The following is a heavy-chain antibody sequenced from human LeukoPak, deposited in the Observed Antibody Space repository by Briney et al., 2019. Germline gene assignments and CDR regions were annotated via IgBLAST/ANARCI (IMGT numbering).Heavy chain of an antibody. CDR1: GFTFDDYT. J-gene: IGHJ4*02. CDR3: AKGNSIAVSAFFDY. CDR2: ISWDADNT. Sequence: PGGSLRLSCAASGFTFDDYTMSWVRQAPGKGLEWVALISWDADNTYYADSVKGRFTISRDNSKNSLYLQMNSLRTEDTASYYCAKGNSIAVSAFFDYWGQGTLVTVSS. V-gene: IGHV3-43*01. D-gene: IGHD6-19*01.